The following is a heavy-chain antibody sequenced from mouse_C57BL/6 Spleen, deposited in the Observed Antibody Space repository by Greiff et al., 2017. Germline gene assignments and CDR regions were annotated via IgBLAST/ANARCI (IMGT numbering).Heavy chain of an antibody. CDR3: ASDDGYSAWFAY. V-gene: IGHV1-22*01. Sequence: EVQLQQSGPELVKPGASVKMSCKASGYTFTDYNMHWVKQSHGKSLEWIGDINPNNGGTSYNQKFKGKATLTVNKSSSTAYMELRSLTSEDSAVYYCASDDGYSAWFAYWGQGTLVTVSA. CDR1: GYTFTDYN. CDR2: INPNNGGT. D-gene: IGHD2-3*01. J-gene: IGHJ3*01.